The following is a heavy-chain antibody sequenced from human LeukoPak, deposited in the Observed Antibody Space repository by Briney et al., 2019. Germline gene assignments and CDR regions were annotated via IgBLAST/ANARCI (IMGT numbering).Heavy chain of an antibody. CDR3: ARGTPYFDY. CDR1: GITFSTYG. CDR2: ISLSSSAI. D-gene: IGHD1-1*01. Sequence: GGSLRLSCAGSGITFSTYGMNWVRQAPGRGLEWVSYISLSSSAIYYADSVKGRFTISRDNAKNSLFLQMNSLRAEDTAVYYCARGTPYFDYWGQGTLVTVSS. V-gene: IGHV3-48*01. J-gene: IGHJ4*02.